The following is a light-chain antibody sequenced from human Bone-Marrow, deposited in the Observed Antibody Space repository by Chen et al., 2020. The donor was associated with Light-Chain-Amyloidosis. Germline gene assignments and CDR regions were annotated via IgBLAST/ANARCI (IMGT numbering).Light chain of an antibody. Sequence: SYVLTQPSSVSVAPGQTATIACGGNNIGSTSVHWYQQTPGQAPLLVVYDDSDRPSGIPERMSGSNAGNTATLTISRVGAGDEGDDYCQVWDRSSDRPVFGGGTKLTVL. J-gene: IGLJ3*02. CDR2: DDS. CDR3: QVWDRSSDRPV. V-gene: IGLV3-21*02. CDR1: NIGSTS.